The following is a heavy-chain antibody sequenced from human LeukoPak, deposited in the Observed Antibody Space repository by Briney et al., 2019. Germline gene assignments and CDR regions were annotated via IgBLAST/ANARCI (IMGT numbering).Heavy chain of an antibody. CDR1: GYTFTGYY. CDR2: INPNSGGT. V-gene: IGHV1-2*02. J-gene: IGHJ5*02. CDR3: ARDRAGGSGTNWFDP. Sequence: GASVKVSCKASGYTFTGYYMHWVRQATGQGLEWMVWINPNSGGTNYAQKFQGRVTMTRDTSISTAYMDLSRLTSDDTAVYYCARDRAGGSGTNWFDPWGQGTLVTVSS. D-gene: IGHD3-10*01.